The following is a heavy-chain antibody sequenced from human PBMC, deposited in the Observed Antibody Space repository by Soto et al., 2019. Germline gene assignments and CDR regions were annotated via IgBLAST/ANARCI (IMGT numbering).Heavy chain of an antibody. D-gene: IGHD3-16*01. V-gene: IGHV1-69*12. Sequence: QVQLVQSGAEVKKPGSSVKVSCKASGGTFSSYAINWVRQAPGQGLEWMGGIIPIFGTADYAQKFQGRVTITADESTSTAYMELSSLRSEDTAVYYCAQCLLGVNYYYGMDVWGQGTTVTVSS. CDR2: IIPIFGTA. CDR3: AQCLLGVNYYYGMDV. CDR1: GGTFSSYA. J-gene: IGHJ6*02.